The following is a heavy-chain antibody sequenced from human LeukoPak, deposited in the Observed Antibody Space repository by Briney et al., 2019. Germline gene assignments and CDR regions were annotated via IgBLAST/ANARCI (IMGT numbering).Heavy chain of an antibody. CDR2: INPSGGST. CDR3: ARSAAPSGSYPPPGGY. CDR1: GYTFTRYG. D-gene: IGHD1-26*01. Sequence: ASVKVSCKASGYTFTRYGISWVRQAPGQGLEWMGIINPSGGSTSYAQKFQGRVTMTRDTSTSTVYMELSSLRSEDTAVYYCARSAAPSGSYPPPGGYWGQGTLVTVSS. J-gene: IGHJ4*02. V-gene: IGHV1-46*01.